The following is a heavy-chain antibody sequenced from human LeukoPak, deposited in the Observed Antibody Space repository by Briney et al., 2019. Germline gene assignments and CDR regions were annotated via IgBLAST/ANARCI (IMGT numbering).Heavy chain of an antibody. CDR1: GFTFSTYW. CDR2: ISSDGSST. CDR3: EGLYCSSTSCSTN. J-gene: IGHJ4*02. V-gene: IGHV3-74*01. D-gene: IGHD2-2*02. Sequence: GGSLRLSCAASGFTFSTYWMHWVRQAPGKGLVWVSRISSDGSSTNYADSVKGRFTISRDNAKNTLYLQMNSLRAEDTAMYYCEGLYCSSTSCSTNWGQGTLVTVSS.